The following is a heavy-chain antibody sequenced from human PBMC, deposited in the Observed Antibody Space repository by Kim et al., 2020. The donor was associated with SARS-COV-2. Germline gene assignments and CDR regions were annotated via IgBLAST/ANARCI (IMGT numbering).Heavy chain of an antibody. CDR3: ARFPPYSSGWALDY. CDR1: SYTFTSYG. Sequence: ASVKVSCKASSYTFTSYGISWVRQAPGQGLEWMGWISAYNGNTNYAQNLQGRVTMTTDTPSSTAHMELRSLTSDDTAVYYCARFPPYSSGWALDYWGQGTLVTVSS. D-gene: IGHD6-19*01. CDR2: ISAYNGNT. V-gene: IGHV1-18*01. J-gene: IGHJ4*02.